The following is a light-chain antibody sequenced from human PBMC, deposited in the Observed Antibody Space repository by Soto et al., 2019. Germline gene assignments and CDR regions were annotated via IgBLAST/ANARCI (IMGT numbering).Light chain of an antibody. Sequence: HSALTQPPSVSGTPGQRVTIYCSGSSSNVGVNYVYWYQHFPGTAPKLLIHTNDQRPSGVPDRFSGSKSGTSASLAISGLRPEDEADYYCAAWDGSLSGRVFGGGTKVTVL. CDR1: SSNVGVNY. J-gene: IGLJ3*02. CDR3: AAWDGSLSGRV. CDR2: TND. V-gene: IGLV1-47*02.